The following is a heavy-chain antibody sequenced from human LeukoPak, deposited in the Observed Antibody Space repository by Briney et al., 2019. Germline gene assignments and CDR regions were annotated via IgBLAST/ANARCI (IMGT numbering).Heavy chain of an antibody. CDR3: ARGWDDSSVYFDY. CDR1: GGSISSYY. D-gene: IGHD3-22*01. CDR2: IYYSGST. V-gene: IGHV4-59*01. Sequence: SETLSLTCTVSGGSISSYYWSWIRQPPGKGLEWIGYIYYSGSTNYNPSLKSRVTISVDTSKNQFSLKLSSVTAADTAVYYCARGWDDSSVYFDYWGQGTLVTVSS. J-gene: IGHJ4*02.